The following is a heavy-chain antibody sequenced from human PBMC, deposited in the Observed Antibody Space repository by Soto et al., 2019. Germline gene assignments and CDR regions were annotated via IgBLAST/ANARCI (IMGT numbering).Heavy chain of an antibody. J-gene: IGHJ4*02. CDR2: ITSSSSTI. V-gene: IGHV3-48*04. CDR1: GFTFNVYC. CDR3: VRAPLDD. Sequence: XGSLRLSFVASGFTFNVYCMNWVRQVPGKGLEWLSFITSSSSTINYADSMKGRFTVSRDNGKNSLYLQMNNLRAEDTAIYYCVRAPLDDWGRGTLVTVSS.